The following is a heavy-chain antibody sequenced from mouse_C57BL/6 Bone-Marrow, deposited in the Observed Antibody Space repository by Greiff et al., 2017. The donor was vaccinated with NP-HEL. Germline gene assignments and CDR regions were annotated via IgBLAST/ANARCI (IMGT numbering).Heavy chain of an antibody. D-gene: IGHD4-1*01. CDR1: GFTFCSYG. CDR3: ARPYEWDVAWFAY. Sequence: EVQVVESGGDLVKPGGSLKLSCAASGFTFCSYGMSWVRQTPDKRLEWVATISSGGSYTYYTASVQGPFSISRDTAKNHLYLQMSTLTSEATALFYCARPYEWDVAWFAYWGQGTLVTVSA. CDR2: ISSGGSYT. V-gene: IGHV5-6*01. J-gene: IGHJ3*01.